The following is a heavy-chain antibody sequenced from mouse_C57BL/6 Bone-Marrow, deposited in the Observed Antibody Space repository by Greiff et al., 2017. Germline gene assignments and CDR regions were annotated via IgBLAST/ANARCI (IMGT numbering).Heavy chain of an antibody. V-gene: IGHV1-82*01. D-gene: IGHD1-1*01. CDR3: ARGVYYGSSYGCAY. CDR1: GYAFSSSW. J-gene: IGHJ3*01. Sequence: QVQLQQSGPELVKPGASVKISCKASGYAFSSSWMTWVKQRPGKGLEWIGRIYPGDGDTNYNGTFKGKATLTADKSSSTAYMQLSSLTSEDDAVYFWARGVYYGSSYGCAYWGQGTLVTVSA. CDR2: IYPGDGDT.